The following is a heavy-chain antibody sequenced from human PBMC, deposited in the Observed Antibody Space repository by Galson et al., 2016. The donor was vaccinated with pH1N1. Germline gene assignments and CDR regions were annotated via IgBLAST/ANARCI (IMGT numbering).Heavy chain of an antibody. V-gene: IGHV3-23*03. CDR1: GFTFRSYA. D-gene: IGHD6-13*01. CDR3: AKGGSSSWYGYHYYMDV. J-gene: IGHJ6*03. CDR2: IYSGGSST. Sequence: SLRLSCAASGFTFRSYAMSWVRQAPGKGLEWVSVIYSGGSSTYYADSVKGRFTMSRDNSKNTLYLQMNSLRAEDTAVYYCAKGGSSSWYGYHYYMDVWGKGTTVTVS.